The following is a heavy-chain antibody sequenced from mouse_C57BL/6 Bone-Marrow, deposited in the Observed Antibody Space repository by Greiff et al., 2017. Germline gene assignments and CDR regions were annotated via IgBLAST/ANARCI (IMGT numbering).Heavy chain of an antibody. Sequence: EVNVVESGGGLVKPGGSLKLSCAASGFTFSDYGMHWVRQAPEKGLEWVAYISSGSGTIYYAYTVKGRFTISRDNAKITLFLQMTSLGSEDTAMYYCARGTVVATFYWYFDVWGTGTTVTVSS. CDR3: ARGTVVATFYWYFDV. V-gene: IGHV5-17*01. CDR1: GFTFSDYG. CDR2: ISSGSGTI. D-gene: IGHD1-1*01. J-gene: IGHJ1*03.